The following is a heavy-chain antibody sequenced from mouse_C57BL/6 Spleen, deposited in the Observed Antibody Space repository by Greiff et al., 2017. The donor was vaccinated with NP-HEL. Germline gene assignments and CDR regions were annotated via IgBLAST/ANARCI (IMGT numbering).Heavy chain of an antibody. CDR1: GYSFTGYY. CDR3: ARGVVGGCSWYCDV. V-gene: IGHV1-31*01. CDR2: IYPYNGVS. J-gene: IGHJ1*03. D-gene: IGHD1-1*01. Sequence: EVQLQQSGPELVKPGASVKISCKASGYSFTGYYMHWVKQSHGNILDWIGYIYPYNGVSSYNQKFKVKATLTVDKSSSTAYMKLRSLTSEDSAVYYWARGVVGGCSWYCDVWGTGTTVTVSS.